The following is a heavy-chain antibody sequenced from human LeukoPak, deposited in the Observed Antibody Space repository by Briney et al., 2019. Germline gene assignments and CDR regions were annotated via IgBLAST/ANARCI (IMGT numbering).Heavy chain of an antibody. D-gene: IGHD5-24*01. CDR2: IKYDGTME. CDR3: ARDLNWPGP. Sequence: GGSLRLSCVASRFTFSTTWMTWVRQAPGKGLEFVAGIKYDGTMESYVDSVNGRFTISRDNAKNSLYLQMNSLRVDDTAVYYCARDLNWPGPWGQGTLVTVSS. J-gene: IGHJ5*02. CDR1: RFTFSTTW. V-gene: IGHV3-7*03.